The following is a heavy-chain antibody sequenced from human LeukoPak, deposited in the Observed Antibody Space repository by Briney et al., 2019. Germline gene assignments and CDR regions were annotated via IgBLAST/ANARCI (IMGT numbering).Heavy chain of an antibody. V-gene: IGHV1-69*01. CDR3: AGFFYDNSGDAFDI. J-gene: IGHJ3*02. D-gene: IGHD3-22*01. CDR2: IIPIYGSA. Sequence: SVKVSCKASGGSFTFTSHAISWVRQAPGQGLEWMGGIIPIYGSATYAQKFQGRVTITSDESTRTVYMELRSVRPEDSAVHYCAGFFYDNSGDAFDIWGQGTMVTVSS. CDR1: GGSFTFTSHA.